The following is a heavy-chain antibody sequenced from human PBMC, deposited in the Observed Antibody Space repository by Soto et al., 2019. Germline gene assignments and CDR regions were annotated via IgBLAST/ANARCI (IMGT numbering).Heavy chain of an antibody. Sequence: ASVKVSCKASGGTFSSYAISWVRQAPGQGLEWMGGIIPIFGTANYAQKFQGRVTITADESTSTAYMELSSLRSEDTAVYYCARTIAAAGTNWFDPWGQGTLVTVSS. J-gene: IGHJ5*02. V-gene: IGHV1-69*13. CDR1: GGTFSSYA. CDR3: ARTIAAAGTNWFDP. CDR2: IIPIFGTA. D-gene: IGHD6-13*01.